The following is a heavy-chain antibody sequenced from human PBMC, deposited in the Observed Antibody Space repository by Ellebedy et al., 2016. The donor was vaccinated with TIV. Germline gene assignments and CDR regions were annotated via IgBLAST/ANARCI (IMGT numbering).Heavy chain of an antibody. CDR2: ISISGTTV. J-gene: IGHJ1*01. D-gene: IGHD3-10*01. Sequence: GESLKISCAASGFTFTDYYMSWIRQSPGKGLERVSCISISGTTVYYADSVKGRFTISRDNAKNSLYLQMNSLRTDDTAIYYCARDLYYGSGKIASSWGQGTLVTVSS. CDR3: ARDLYYGSGKIASS. V-gene: IGHV3-11*01. CDR1: GFTFTDYY.